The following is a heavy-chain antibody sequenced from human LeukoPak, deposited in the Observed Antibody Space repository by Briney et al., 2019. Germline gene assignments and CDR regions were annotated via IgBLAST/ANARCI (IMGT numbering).Heavy chain of an antibody. Sequence: GGSLRLSCAPSGFTFSSYAMTWVRQAPGKGLEWVSAISGSGGSTYHADSVKGRFTISRDNSKNTLHLQMNSLRAEDTAVYYCARDSGSYFGGFDYWGQGTLVTVSS. D-gene: IGHD1-26*01. J-gene: IGHJ4*02. CDR2: ISGSGGST. CDR3: ARDSGSYFGGFDY. V-gene: IGHV3-23*01. CDR1: GFTFSSYA.